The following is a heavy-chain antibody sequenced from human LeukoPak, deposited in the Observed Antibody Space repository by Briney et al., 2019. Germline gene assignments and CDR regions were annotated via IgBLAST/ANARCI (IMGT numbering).Heavy chain of an antibody. CDR2: INAGNGIT. J-gene: IGHJ4*02. CDR3: ARGPYSSGWRPVDY. D-gene: IGHD6-19*01. CDR1: GYTFTSYA. Sequence: ASVKVSCTASGYTFTSYAMHWVRQAPGQRLEWMGWINAGNGITKYSQKFQGRVTITRDTSASTAYMELSSLRSEDTAVYYCARGPYSSGWRPVDYWGQGTLVTVSS. V-gene: IGHV1-3*01.